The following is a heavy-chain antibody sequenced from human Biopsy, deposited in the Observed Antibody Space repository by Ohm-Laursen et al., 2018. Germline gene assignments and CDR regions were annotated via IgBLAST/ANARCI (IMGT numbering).Heavy chain of an antibody. CDR3: ARSMLGASTGDDALDV. CDR2: FIPMFITG. Sequence: SSVKVSCKASGGTFSTSAINWVRQAPGQGLEWMGGFIPMFITGKDAQNFQGRVTMTADKSTNTVYMELTSLRSDDTAMHYCARSMLGASTGDDALDVWGQGTFVIVSS. D-gene: IGHD1-26*01. V-gene: IGHV1-69*06. CDR1: GGTFSTSA. J-gene: IGHJ3*01.